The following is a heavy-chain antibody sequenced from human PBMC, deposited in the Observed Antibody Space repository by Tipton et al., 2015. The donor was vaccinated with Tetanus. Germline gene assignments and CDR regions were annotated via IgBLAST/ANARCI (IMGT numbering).Heavy chain of an antibody. CDR3: AGSQWLDGFIFDY. V-gene: IGHV4-59*01. D-gene: IGHD6-19*01. CDR1: GASFSGSY. J-gene: IGHJ4*02. Sequence: TLSLTCAVSGASFSGSYWSWIRQSPGKTLEWIGYISHSGSPNYNPSLKSRATVSVDTSKNQFSLDLTSVTAADTGVYYCAGSQWLDGFIFDYWGQGSLVTVAS. CDR2: ISHSGSP.